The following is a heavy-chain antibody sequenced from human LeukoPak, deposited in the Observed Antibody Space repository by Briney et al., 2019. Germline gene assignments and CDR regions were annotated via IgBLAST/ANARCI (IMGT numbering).Heavy chain of an antibody. CDR2: ISGSGGST. D-gene: IGHD6-19*01. V-gene: IGHV3-23*01. J-gene: IGHJ3*02. CDR3: AKDQDSSGWYEVAFDI. CDR1: GFTFSSYA. Sequence: GGSLRLSCAASGFTFSSYAMSWVRQAPGKGLEWVSAISGSGGSTYYADSVKGRFTISRGNSKNTLYLQMNSLRAEDTAVYYCAKDQDSSGWYEVAFDIWGQGTMVTVSS.